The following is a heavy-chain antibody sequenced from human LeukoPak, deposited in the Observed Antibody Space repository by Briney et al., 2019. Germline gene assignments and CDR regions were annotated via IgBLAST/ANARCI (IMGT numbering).Heavy chain of an antibody. Sequence: NTSETLSLTCAVYGGSFSGYYWSWIRQPPGKGLEWIGEINHSGSTNYNPSLKSRVTISVDTSKNQFSLKLSSVTAADTAVYYCARGKRGKGLKTYYYDSSGYWPIDYWGQGTLVTVSS. V-gene: IGHV4-34*01. CDR3: ARGKRGKGLKTYYYDSSGYWPIDY. CDR2: INHSGST. D-gene: IGHD3-22*01. CDR1: GGSFSGYY. J-gene: IGHJ4*02.